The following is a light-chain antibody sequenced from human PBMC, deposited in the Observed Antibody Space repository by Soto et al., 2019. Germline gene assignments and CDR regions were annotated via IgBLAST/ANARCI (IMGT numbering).Light chain of an antibody. CDR2: AAS. Sequence: IQLSQCPSSVSGSXGDSVTISCRPSLGISRWLSRYQQKPGPAPKLXXSAASTLQSGAPARFSGSGSGTDFTLSITSLQPEDFATYYGQQLNTYPVTFGGGTKVDIK. V-gene: IGKV1-9*01. J-gene: IGKJ4*01. CDR3: QQLNTYPVT. CDR1: LGISRW.